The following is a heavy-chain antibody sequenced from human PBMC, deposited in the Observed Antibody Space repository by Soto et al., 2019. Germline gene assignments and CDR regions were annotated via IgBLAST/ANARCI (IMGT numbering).Heavy chain of an antibody. CDR2: IIPIFGTA. V-gene: IGHV1-69*01. Sequence: QAQLEQSGGEVKKPGSSVKVSCKASRVAFSKFIVTWVRQAPGLGLACVGGIIPIFGTANYAQKFQGRVTITADESTSTSYMEVNNLRSEDTAVYYCAKVRYSSPMGYYYGMDVWGQGTTVTVSS. CDR1: RVAFSKFI. J-gene: IGHJ6*02. CDR3: AKVRYSSPMGYYYGMDV. D-gene: IGHD6-19*01.